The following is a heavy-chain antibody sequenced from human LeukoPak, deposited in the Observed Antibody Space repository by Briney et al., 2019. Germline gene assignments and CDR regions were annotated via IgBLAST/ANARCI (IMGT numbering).Heavy chain of an antibody. CDR1: GFTFSSYS. D-gene: IGHD1-1*01. CDR3: ARDPRSERRGAFDI. Sequence: GGSLRLSCAASGFTFSSYSMNWVRQAPGKGLEWVSSITSSSTYIYYVDSVRGRFTISRDNAKNTLYLQMNSLRAEDTAVYYCARDPRSERRGAFDIWGQGTMVTVSS. CDR2: ITSSSTYI. V-gene: IGHV3-21*04. J-gene: IGHJ3*02.